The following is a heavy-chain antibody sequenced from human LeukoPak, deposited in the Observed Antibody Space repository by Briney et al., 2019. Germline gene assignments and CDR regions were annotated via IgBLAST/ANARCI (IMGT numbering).Heavy chain of an antibody. CDR1: GYTFTGYY. CDR2: INPNSGGT. CDR3: ARDLYSSRLNPLRFDY. V-gene: IGHV1-2*02. J-gene: IGHJ4*02. Sequence: ASVKVSCKPSGYTFTGYYMHWVRQAPGQGLEWMGWINPNSGGTNYAQKFQGRVTMTRDTSISTDYMELSRLRSDDTAVYYCARDLYSSRLNPLRFDYWGQGTLVTVSS. D-gene: IGHD6-13*01.